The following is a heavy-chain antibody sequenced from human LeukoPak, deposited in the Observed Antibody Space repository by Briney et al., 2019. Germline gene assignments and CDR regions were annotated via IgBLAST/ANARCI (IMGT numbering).Heavy chain of an antibody. CDR3: ARGDGYNYYFYHMDV. V-gene: IGHV3-64*01. D-gene: IGHD5-24*01. J-gene: IGHJ6*03. Sequence: GGSLRLSCAASGFTLSSYPMHWVRQAPGKGLEYVSSISRNGGTTCYANALKGRFTISRDTSRNTLYLQMGSLRAEDMAVYYCARGDGYNYYFYHMDVWGKGTTVTVSS. CDR2: ISRNGGTT. CDR1: GFTLSSYP.